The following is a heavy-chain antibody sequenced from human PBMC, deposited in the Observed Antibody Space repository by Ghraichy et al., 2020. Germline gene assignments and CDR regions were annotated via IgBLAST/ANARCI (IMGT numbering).Heavy chain of an antibody. D-gene: IGHD3-10*01. J-gene: IGHJ4*02. CDR1: GGSISSYY. CDR2: MYYSGTT. V-gene: IGHV4-59*08. CDR3: AGGSGKTPGY. Sequence: SETLSLTCTVAGGSISSYYWSWIRQTQGKGLELIGYMYYSGTTNYNPSLKSRVTMSLDTSKNQFSLKLSSVTAADTAVYYCAGGSGKTPGYWGQGTLVTVSS.